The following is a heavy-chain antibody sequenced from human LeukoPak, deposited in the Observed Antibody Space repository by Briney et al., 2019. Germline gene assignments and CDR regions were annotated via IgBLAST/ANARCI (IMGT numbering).Heavy chain of an antibody. D-gene: IGHD1-26*01. V-gene: IGHV3-74*01. CDR1: GFTFSSYW. Sequence: PGGSLRLSCAASGFTFSSYWMHWFRQAPGKGLVWVSRINSDGSSTSYADSVKGRFTISRDNAKNTLYLQMNSLRAEDTAVYYCARGDSGSYFDYWGQGTLVTVSS. CDR2: INSDGSST. J-gene: IGHJ4*02. CDR3: ARGDSGSYFDY.